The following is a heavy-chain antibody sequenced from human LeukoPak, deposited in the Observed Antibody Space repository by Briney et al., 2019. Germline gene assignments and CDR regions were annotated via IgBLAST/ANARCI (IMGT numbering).Heavy chain of an antibody. CDR3: ARAAYSGSYWALDY. V-gene: IGHV4-59*01. D-gene: IGHD1-26*01. Sequence: SETLSLTCTVSGGSISSYYRSWVRQPPGKGLEWIGYIYYSGSTNYNPSLKRRVTISVDTSKNQFSLRLSSVTAADTAVYYCARAAYSGSYWALDYWGQGTLVTVSS. CDR2: IYYSGST. J-gene: IGHJ4*02. CDR1: GGSISSYY.